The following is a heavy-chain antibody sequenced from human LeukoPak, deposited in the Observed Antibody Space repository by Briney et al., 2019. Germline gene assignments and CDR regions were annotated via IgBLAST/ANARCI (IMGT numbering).Heavy chain of an antibody. CDR1: GGSISSYY. CDR2: IYYSGTT. V-gene: IGHV4-59*01. Sequence: SETLSLTCTVSGGSISSYYWSWIRQPPGKGLEWIGYIYYSGTTNYNPSLKSRVTILVDTSKNQFSLKLNSVTPADTAVYYCARGFGYFDWFPVYWGQGTLVTVSS. J-gene: IGHJ4*02. D-gene: IGHD3-9*01. CDR3: ARGFGYFDWFPVY.